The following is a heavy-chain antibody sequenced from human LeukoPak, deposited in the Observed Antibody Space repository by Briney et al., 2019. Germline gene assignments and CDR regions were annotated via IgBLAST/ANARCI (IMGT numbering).Heavy chain of an antibody. V-gene: IGHV3-21*04. J-gene: IGHJ4*02. CDR1: GFTFSTYS. D-gene: IGHD5-24*01. CDR3: AKDSGPLFVEMATMYFDY. CDR2: ISSSSSYI. Sequence: AGGSLRLSCAASGFTFSTYSMNWVRQAPGTGLEWVSSISSSSSYIYYADSVKGRFTISRDNRKNSLYLQMNSLRTEDTALYYCAKDSGPLFVEMATMYFDYWGQGTLVTVSS.